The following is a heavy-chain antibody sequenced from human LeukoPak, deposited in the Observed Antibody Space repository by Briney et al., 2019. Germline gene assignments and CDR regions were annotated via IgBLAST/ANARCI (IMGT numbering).Heavy chain of an antibody. J-gene: IGHJ3*02. V-gene: IGHV3-74*01. CDR3: ARDFVGVFGGDAFDI. CDR1: GFTFSSYW. Sequence: GGSLRLSCAASGFTFSSYWMHWVRQAPGKGLVWVSRINTDGSSTSYADSVEGRFTISRDNAKNTLYLQMNSLRAEDTAVYYCARDFVGVFGGDAFDIWGQGTMVTVSS. CDR2: INTDGSST. D-gene: IGHD3-16*01.